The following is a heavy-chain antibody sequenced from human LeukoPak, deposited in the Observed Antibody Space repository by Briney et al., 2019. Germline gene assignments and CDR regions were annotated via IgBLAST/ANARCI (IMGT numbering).Heavy chain of an antibody. Sequence: AASVKVSCKASGYTFTSYYMHWVRQAPGQGLEWMGIINPSGGSTSYAQKFQGRVTMTRDTSTSTVYMELSSLRSEDTAVYYCARGGGSNYYGSGSYSSTFDYWGQGTLVTVSS. V-gene: IGHV1-46*01. CDR1: GYTFTSYY. CDR2: INPSGGST. CDR3: ARGGGSNYYGSGSYSSTFDY. J-gene: IGHJ4*02. D-gene: IGHD3-10*01.